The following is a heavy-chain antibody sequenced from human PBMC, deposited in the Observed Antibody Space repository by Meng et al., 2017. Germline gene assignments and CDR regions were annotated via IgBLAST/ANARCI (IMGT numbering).Heavy chain of an antibody. CDR1: EGTFSSYA. D-gene: IGHD6-19*01. Sequence: VQLVQSGAEVKKPGSSVKVSCKSSEGTFSSYAICWGRQAAGQGLEWMGGIIPIFGTANYAQKFQSRVTITADESTSTSYVVLSSLRSEDAAVYYGTGRPGYIIGWYDYWGQGTLVTVSS. J-gene: IGHJ4*02. CDR3: TGRPGYIIGWYDY. V-gene: IGHV1-69*13. CDR2: IIPIFGTA.